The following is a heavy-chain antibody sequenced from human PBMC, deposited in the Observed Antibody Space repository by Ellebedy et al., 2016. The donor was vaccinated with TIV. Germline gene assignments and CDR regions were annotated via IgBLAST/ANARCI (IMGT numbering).Heavy chain of an antibody. J-gene: IGHJ5*02. V-gene: IGHV4-31*03. D-gene: IGHD3-10*01. Sequence: MPSETLSLTCTVSGGSISSGGYYWSWIRQHPGKGLEWIGYIYYSGSTYYNPSLKSRVTISVDTSKNQFSLKLSSVTAADTAVYYCARDGVGFGEGKWFDPWGQGTLVTVSS. CDR1: GGSISSGGYY. CDR3: ARDGVGFGEGKWFDP. CDR2: IYYSGST.